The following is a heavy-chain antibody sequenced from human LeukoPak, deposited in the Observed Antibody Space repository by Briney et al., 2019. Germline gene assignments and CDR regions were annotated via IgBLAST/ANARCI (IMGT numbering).Heavy chain of an antibody. Sequence: GASVKVSCKASGYTFTSCDINWVRQATGQGLEWMGWMNPNSGNTGYAQKFQGRVTMTRNTSISTAYMELSSLRSEDTAVYYCARGTYCSGGSCYRRLDYWGQGTLVTVSS. D-gene: IGHD2-15*01. CDR2: MNPNSGNT. J-gene: IGHJ4*02. CDR3: ARGTYCSGGSCYRRLDY. V-gene: IGHV1-8*01. CDR1: GYTFTSCD.